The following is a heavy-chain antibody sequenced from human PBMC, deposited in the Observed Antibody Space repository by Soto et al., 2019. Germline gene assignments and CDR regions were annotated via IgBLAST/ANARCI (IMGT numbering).Heavy chain of an antibody. Sequence: QVQLVQSGAEVKKPGSSVKVSCKASGGTFSSYAISWVRQAPGQGLEWMGGIIPIFGTANYAQKFQGRVTITAAEATSTCYMGLSSLRSEDTAGYYCAGDQGSCWHDDGGGMAVWVQGATVTVSS. V-gene: IGHV1-69*12. CDR3: AGDQGSCWHDDGGGMAV. CDR2: IIPIFGTA. CDR1: GGTFSSYA. D-gene: IGHD6-13*01. J-gene: IGHJ6*02.